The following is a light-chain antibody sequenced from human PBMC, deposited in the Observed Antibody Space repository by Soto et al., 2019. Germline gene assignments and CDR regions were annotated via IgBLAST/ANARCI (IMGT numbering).Light chain of an antibody. J-gene: IGLJ1*01. Sequence: QSVLTQPPSASGSPGQSVIISCTGTSSDIGGYNSVSWYQQYPGKAPKLMTYEVSKRPSGVPDRFSGSKSGNTASLTVSGLQAEDEADYHCSSYAGSYNFVFGTGTKVTVL. CDR1: SSDIGGYNS. V-gene: IGLV2-8*01. CDR2: EVS. CDR3: SSYAGSYNFV.